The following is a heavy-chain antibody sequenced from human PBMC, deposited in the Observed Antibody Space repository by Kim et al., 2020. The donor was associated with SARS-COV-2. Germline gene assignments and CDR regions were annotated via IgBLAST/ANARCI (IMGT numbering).Heavy chain of an antibody. CDR2: IICDGGDL. CDR3: ARDCSYGYSGYGGMTA. CDR1: GFALEDFG. V-gene: IGHV3-20*04. J-gene: IGHJ1*01. D-gene: IGHD5-12*01. Sequence: GGSLRLSCAASGFALEDFGMSWVRQVPGGGLEWVSGIICDGGDLEYADSVKGRFTISRDNARNSLFLQMNSLRGEDTGLYYCARDCSYGYSGYGGMTAWGQGTLVAVS.